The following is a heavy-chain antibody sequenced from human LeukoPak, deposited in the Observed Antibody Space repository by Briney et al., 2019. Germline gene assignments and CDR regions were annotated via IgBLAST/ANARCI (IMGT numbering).Heavy chain of an antibody. Sequence: GGPLSLPWAPSGFTFVDHYLDWVRQPPGRGLGWFALTKKKANSYTTEYAASVKGRFAISRADSENSLYLQMNSLKTEDTAVYYCARVRYCSSTTCRGAFDIWGQGTMVTVSS. CDR2: TKKKANSYTT. J-gene: IGHJ3*02. CDR3: ARVRYCSSTTCRGAFDI. CDR1: GFTFVDHY. V-gene: IGHV3-72*01. D-gene: IGHD2-2*01.